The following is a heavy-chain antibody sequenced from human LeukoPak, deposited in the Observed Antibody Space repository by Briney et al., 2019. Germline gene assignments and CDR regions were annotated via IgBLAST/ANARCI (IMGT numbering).Heavy chain of an antibody. V-gene: IGHV3-30*18. J-gene: IGHJ4*02. CDR1: GFTFSSYG. CDR2: ISYDGSNK. CDR3: AKDLYDYGDYWGVFDY. D-gene: IGHD4-17*01. Sequence: GGSLRLSCAASGFTFSSYGMHWVRQAPGKGLEWVAVISYDGSNKYYADSVKGRFTISRDNSKNTLYLQMNSLRAEDTAVYYCAKDLYDYGDYWGVFDYWGQGTLVTVSS.